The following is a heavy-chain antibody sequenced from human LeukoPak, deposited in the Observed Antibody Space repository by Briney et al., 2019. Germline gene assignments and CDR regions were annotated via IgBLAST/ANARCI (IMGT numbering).Heavy chain of an antibody. V-gene: IGHV3-23*01. CDR3: AKLDSGGDAFDI. J-gene: IGHJ3*02. D-gene: IGHD3-10*01. CDR1: GFTFSSYA. CDR2: ISGSGGST. Sequence: GGSLRLSCAASGFTFSSYAMSWVRQAPGKGLEWVSVISGSGGSTYYADSVKGRFTISRDNSKNTLYLQMNSLRAEDTAVYYCAKLDSGGDAFDIWGQGTMVTVSS.